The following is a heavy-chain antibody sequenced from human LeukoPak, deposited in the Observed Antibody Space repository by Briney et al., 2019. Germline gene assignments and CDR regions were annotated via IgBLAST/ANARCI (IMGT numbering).Heavy chain of an antibody. Sequence: GASVKVSCKASRGTFSSYAISWVRQAPGQGLEWMGGIIPIFGTANYAQKFQGRVTMTRDMSTSTVYMELSSLRSEDTAVYYCARDRALAQLDWGQGTLVTVSS. CDR2: IIPIFGTA. V-gene: IGHV1-69*05. D-gene: IGHD5-18*01. CDR1: RGTFSSYA. CDR3: ARDRALAQLD. J-gene: IGHJ4*02.